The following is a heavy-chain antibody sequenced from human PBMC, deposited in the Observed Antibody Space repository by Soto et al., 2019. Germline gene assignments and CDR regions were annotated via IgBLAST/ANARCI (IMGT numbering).Heavy chain of an antibody. J-gene: IGHJ6*02. Sequence: SVKVSCKASGGTFSSYAISWVRQAPGQGLEGMGGIIPIFGTANYAQKFQGRGTITADESTSTAYMELSSLRSEDTAVYYCERDLGYYASRASYYYCMDVWGQGTTVTVSS. CDR3: ERDLGYYASRASYYYCMDV. CDR2: IIPIFGTA. V-gene: IGHV1-69*13. CDR1: GGTFSSYA. D-gene: IGHD3-22*01.